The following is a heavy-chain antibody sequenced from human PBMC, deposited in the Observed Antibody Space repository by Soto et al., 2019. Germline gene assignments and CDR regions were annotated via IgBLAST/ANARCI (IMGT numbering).Heavy chain of an antibody. Sequence: PSETLSLTCTVSGGSISSYYWSWIRQPLGKGLEWIGYIYYSGSTNYNPSLKSRVTISVDTSKNQFSLKLSSVTAADTAVYYCARGYRDQYYFDYWGQGTLVTVSS. D-gene: IGHD2-2*01. V-gene: IGHV4-59*01. CDR2: IYYSGST. CDR1: GGSISSYY. CDR3: ARGYRDQYYFDY. J-gene: IGHJ4*02.